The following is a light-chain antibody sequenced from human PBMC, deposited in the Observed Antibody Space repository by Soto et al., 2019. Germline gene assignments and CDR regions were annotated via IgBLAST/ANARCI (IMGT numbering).Light chain of an antibody. CDR1: SSDVGGYNY. CDR2: DVS. J-gene: IGLJ1*01. CDR3: SSYTSSSSNV. V-gene: IGLV2-14*01. Sequence: QSVLTQPASVSGSPGQSITISCTGTSSDVGGYNYVSWYQQYPGKAPKLMIFDVSYRPSGVSNRFSGSKSGNTASLTLSGLQVEDEADYYCSSYTSSSSNVFGTGTKVTVL.